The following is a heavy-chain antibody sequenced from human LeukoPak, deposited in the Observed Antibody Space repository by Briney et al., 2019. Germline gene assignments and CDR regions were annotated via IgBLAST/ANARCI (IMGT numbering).Heavy chain of an antibody. Sequence: SETLSLTCAVYGGSFSGYYWSWIRQPPGKGLEWIGEINHSGSTNYNPSLKSRVTISVDTSKNQFSLKLSSVTAADTAVYYCARVIRKQLVRPYNWFDPWGQGTLVTVSS. CDR2: INHSGST. D-gene: IGHD6-13*01. J-gene: IGHJ5*02. CDR3: ARVIRKQLVRPYNWFDP. V-gene: IGHV4-34*01. CDR1: GGSFSGYY.